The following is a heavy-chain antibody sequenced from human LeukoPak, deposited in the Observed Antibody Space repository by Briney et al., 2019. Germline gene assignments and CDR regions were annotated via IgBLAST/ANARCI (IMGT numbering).Heavy chain of an antibody. D-gene: IGHD4-17*01. V-gene: IGHV3-33*06. J-gene: IGHJ3*02. CDR2: IWYDGSNK. Sequence: GGSLRLSCAASGFTFSSYGMHWVRQAPGKGLEWVAVIWYDGSNKYYADSVKGRFTISRDNSKNTLYLQMNSLRAEDTAVYYCAKLIFGYGDYVPFDIWGQGTMGTVSS. CDR3: AKLIFGYGDYVPFDI. CDR1: GFTFSSYG.